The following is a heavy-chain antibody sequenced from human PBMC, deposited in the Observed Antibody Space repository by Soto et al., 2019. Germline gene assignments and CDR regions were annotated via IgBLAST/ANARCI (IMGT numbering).Heavy chain of an antibody. D-gene: IGHD2-2*01. Sequence: EVQLLESGGGLVQPGGCLRLSCAASRYTFKNYAMSWVRQAPGTGLEWVSAISGSGGTIYYADSVKGRFTISRDNSQNTLYLQMISLRADDTAVYYCAQDPIIGPGVAFDNWGQGTMVIVSS. J-gene: IGHJ3*02. CDR3: AQDPIIGPGVAFDN. CDR2: ISGSGGTI. V-gene: IGHV3-23*01. CDR1: RYTFKNYA.